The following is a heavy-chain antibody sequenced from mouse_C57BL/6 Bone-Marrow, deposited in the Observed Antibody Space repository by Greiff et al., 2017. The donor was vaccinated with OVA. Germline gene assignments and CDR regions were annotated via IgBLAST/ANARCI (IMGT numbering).Heavy chain of an antibody. V-gene: IGHV1-81*01. D-gene: IGHD2-1*01. CDR3: ARHYGNYGAY. J-gene: IGHJ3*01. CDR1: GYTFTSYG. Sequence: VQLQQSGAELARPGASVKLSCKASGYTFTSYGISWVKQRTGQGLEWIGEIYPRSGNTYYNEKFKGKATLTADKSSSTAYMELRSLTSEDSAVYFCARHYGNYGAYWGQGTLVTVSA. CDR2: IYPRSGNT.